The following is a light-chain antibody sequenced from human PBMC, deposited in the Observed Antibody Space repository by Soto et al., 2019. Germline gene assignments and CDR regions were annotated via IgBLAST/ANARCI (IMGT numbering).Light chain of an antibody. J-gene: IGKJ3*01. Sequence: DIVMTQSPLSLPVTPGEPASISCRSSQSLLHSNGYNYLDWYLQKPGQSPQLLIYLGSNLASGVPDRFSGSGSGPDFTLKISRVEAEDVAVYYCMQALQTITFGPGTKVDIK. CDR1: QSLLHSNGYNY. CDR2: LGS. V-gene: IGKV2-28*01. CDR3: MQALQTIT.